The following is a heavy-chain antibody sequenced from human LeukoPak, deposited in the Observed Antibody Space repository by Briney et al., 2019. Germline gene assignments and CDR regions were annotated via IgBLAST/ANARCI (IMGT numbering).Heavy chain of an antibody. Sequence: SVKVSCKASGGTFSSYAISWVRQAPGQGLEWMGGIIPIFGTANYAQKFQGRVTITADESTSTAYMELSSLRSEDTAVYYCAREERSRLSAWFDPWGQGTLVTVSS. CDR1: GGTFSSYA. J-gene: IGHJ5*02. CDR2: IIPIFGTA. V-gene: IGHV1-69*13. CDR3: AREERSRLSAWFDP. D-gene: IGHD1-26*01.